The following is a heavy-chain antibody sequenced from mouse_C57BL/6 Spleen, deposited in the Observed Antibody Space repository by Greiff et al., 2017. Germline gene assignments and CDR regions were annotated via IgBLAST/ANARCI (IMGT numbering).Heavy chain of an antibody. D-gene: IGHD1-1*01. J-gene: IGHJ2*01. V-gene: IGHV1-80*01. CDR2: IYPGDGDT. CDR3: ARCGYYYGSSYYFDY. CDR1: GYAFSSYW. Sequence: QVQLKQSGAELVKPGASVKISCKASGYAFSSYWMNWVKQRPGKGLEWIGQIYPGDGDTNYNGKFKGKATLNADKSSSTAYMQLSSLTSEDSAVYFCARCGYYYGSSYYFDYWGQGTTLTVSS.